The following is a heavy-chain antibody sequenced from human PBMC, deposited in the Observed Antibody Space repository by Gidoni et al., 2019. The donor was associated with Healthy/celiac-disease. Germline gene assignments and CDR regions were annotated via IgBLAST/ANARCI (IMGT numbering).Heavy chain of an antibody. J-gene: IGHJ4*02. CDR2: IYPGDSDT. D-gene: IGHD4-17*01. Sequence: EVQLVQSGAEVKKPGESLKISWKGSGYSFTSYWIGWVRQMPGKGLEWMGIIYPGDSDTRYSPSFQGQVTISADKSISTAYLQWSSLKASDTAMYYCARSATVVTPRDWLDYWGQGTLVTVSS. V-gene: IGHV5-51*03. CDR3: ARSATVVTPRDWLDY. CDR1: GYSFTSYW.